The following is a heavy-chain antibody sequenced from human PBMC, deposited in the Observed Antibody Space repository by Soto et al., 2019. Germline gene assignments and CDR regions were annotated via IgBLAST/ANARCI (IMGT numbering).Heavy chain of an antibody. V-gene: IGHV3-30-3*01. J-gene: IGHJ4*02. CDR1: GFTFSSYA. Sequence: QVQLVESGGGVVQPGRSLRLSCAASGFTFSSYAMHWVRQAPGKGLEWVAVISYDGSNKYYADSVKGRFTISRDNSKNTPYLQMSSLRAEDTAVYYCARVGSSGRDYWGQGPLVTVSS. CDR2: ISYDGSNK. CDR3: ARVGSSGRDY. D-gene: IGHD3-22*01.